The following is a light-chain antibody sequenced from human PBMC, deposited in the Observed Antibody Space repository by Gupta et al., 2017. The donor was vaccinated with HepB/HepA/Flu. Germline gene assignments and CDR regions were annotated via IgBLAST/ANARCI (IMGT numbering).Light chain of an antibody. CDR1: SSDVGGYNY. CDR2: EVS. CDR3: CSYAGSPYV. Sequence: QSALTQPRSMSGSPGQSVTISCTGTSSDVGGYNYVPWYQQHPGKAPKLMIYEVSKRPSGVPDRFSGSKSGNTASLTISGLQAEDEADYYCCSYAGSPYVFGTGTEVTVL. J-gene: IGLJ1*01. V-gene: IGLV2-11*01.